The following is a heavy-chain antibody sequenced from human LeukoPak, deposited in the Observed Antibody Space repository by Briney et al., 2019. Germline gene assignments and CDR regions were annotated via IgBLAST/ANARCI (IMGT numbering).Heavy chain of an antibody. D-gene: IGHD3-22*01. CDR1: GFTFSNFG. V-gene: IGHV3-33*01. Sequence: GGSLRLSCAASGFTFSNFGMHWVRKAPGKGLEWVAVIWYHGNEIHYVDSVKGRFTISRDNFRNTLYLQMNSLRAEDSAVYFCARVSIHYDSNGPFDYWGQGILVTVSS. J-gene: IGHJ4*02. CDR3: ARVSIHYDSNGPFDY. CDR2: IWYHGNEI.